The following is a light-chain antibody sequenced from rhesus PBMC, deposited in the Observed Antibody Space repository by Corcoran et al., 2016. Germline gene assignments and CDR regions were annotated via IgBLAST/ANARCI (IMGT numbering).Light chain of an antibody. CDR2: AAS. V-gene: IGKV1-94*01. Sequence: DIQMTQSPSALSASVGDRVTVTCRASQGINQELSWYQQKPGNAPSLLIHAASSLQTGVSSRFRGSGSGTDYTLTIHSLQPEDVATYYCLQDYATPWTFGQGTKVEI. CDR3: LQDYATPWT. J-gene: IGKJ1*01. CDR1: QGINQE.